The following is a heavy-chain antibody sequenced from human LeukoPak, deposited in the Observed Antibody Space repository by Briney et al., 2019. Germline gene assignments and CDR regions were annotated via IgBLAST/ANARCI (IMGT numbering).Heavy chain of an antibody. CDR3: ARAVLLQQWLFPSFDY. Sequence: PGGSLRLSCAASGFTFSSYSMNWVRQAPGKGLEWVSSISSSSSYIYYADSVKGRLTISRDNAKNSLYLQMNSLRAEDTAVYYCARAVLLQQWLFPSFDYWGQGTLVTVSS. V-gene: IGHV3-21*01. CDR2: ISSSSSYI. CDR1: GFTFSSYS. D-gene: IGHD6-19*01. J-gene: IGHJ4*02.